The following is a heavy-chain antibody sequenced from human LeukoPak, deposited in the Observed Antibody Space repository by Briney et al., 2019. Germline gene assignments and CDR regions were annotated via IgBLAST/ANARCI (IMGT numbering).Heavy chain of an antibody. CDR3: ARGLPRGYSYGQNWFDP. D-gene: IGHD5-18*01. Sequence: GGSLRLSCTAYGFTFSSYSMNWVRQAPGKGLEWVSSISSSSSYIYYADSVKGRFTISRDNAKNSLYLQMNSLRAEDTAVYYCARGLPRGYSYGQNWFDPWGQGTLVTVSS. J-gene: IGHJ5*02. CDR2: ISSSSSYI. CDR1: GFTFSSYS. V-gene: IGHV3-21*01.